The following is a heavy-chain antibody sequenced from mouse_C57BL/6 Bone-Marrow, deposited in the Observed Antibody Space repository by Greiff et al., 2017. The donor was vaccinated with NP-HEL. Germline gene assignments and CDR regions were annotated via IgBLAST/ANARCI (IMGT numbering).Heavy chain of an antibody. CDR3: ARGDYGSSRFGYAMDY. V-gene: IGHV1-80*01. Sequence: QVQLQQSGAELVKPGASVKISCKPSGYAFSSYWMNWVKGRPGKGLEWIGQIYPGDGDTTYNGKFKGKATLTADKSSSTAYMQVSSLTSEDSAVYFCARGDYGSSRFGYAMDYWGQGTSVTVSS. D-gene: IGHD1-1*01. J-gene: IGHJ4*01. CDR2: IYPGDGDT. CDR1: GYAFSSYW.